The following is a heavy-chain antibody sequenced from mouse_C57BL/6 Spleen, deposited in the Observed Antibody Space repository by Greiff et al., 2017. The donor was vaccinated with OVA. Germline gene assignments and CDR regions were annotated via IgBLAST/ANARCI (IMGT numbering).Heavy chain of an antibody. CDR1: GYTFTSYW. J-gene: IGHJ4*01. Sequence: QVQLQQPGAELVKPGASVKMSCKASGYTFTSYWITWVKQRPGPGLEWIGDIYPGSGSTNYNEKFKSKATLTVDTSSSTAYMQLSSLTSEDSAVYYCAGFTTVVANYAMDYWGQGTSVTVSS. V-gene: IGHV1-55*01. D-gene: IGHD1-1*01. CDR2: IYPGSGST. CDR3: AGFTTVVANYAMDY.